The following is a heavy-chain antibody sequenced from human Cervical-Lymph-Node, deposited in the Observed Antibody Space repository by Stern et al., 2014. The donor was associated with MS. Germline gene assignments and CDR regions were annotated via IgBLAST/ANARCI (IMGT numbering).Heavy chain of an antibody. CDR2: VIPQIGKP. CDR3: ARGPQYMGPDRIFYNAMDV. D-gene: IGHD2-21*01. J-gene: IGHJ6*02. CDR1: GDTFKYYG. V-gene: IGHV1-69*01. Sequence: QMQLVQSGAEVKTPGSSGRVSCKASGDTFKYYGISWVRPPPGQGIERMGGVIPQIGKPKYAPDFQDKVTIAADEDTNTAYLDLSSLTSEDTAVYYCARGPQYMGPDRIFYNAMDVWGPGTTVTVAS.